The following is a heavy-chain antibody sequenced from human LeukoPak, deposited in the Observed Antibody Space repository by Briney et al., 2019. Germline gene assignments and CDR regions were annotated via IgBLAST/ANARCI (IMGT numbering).Heavy chain of an antibody. D-gene: IGHD3-10*01. V-gene: IGHV3-23*01. CDR2: ITGSGGNT. Sequence: GGSLRLSCAASGFTFSSYAMHWVRQAPGKGREWVSAITGSGGNTYHADSVKGRFTISRDNSKNTLFLQMNSLRADDTAVYYCAKETVRGVNFDYWGQGTLVTVSS. CDR1: GFTFSSYA. J-gene: IGHJ4*02. CDR3: AKETVRGVNFDY.